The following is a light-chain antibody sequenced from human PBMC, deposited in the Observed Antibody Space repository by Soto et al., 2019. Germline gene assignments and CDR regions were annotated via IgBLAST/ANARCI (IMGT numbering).Light chain of an antibody. J-gene: IGKJ4*01. Sequence: DTVMTQSPDSLAVSLGERATINCKSSQNVFSNSNNKNYLAWFQQKPGQPPQLLIYWASTRESGVPDRFSGSGSGTEFTLTISSLQAEDVAVYYCQQYYGSPLTFGGGTKVDIK. V-gene: IGKV4-1*01. CDR3: QQYYGSPLT. CDR1: QNVFSNSNNKNY. CDR2: WAS.